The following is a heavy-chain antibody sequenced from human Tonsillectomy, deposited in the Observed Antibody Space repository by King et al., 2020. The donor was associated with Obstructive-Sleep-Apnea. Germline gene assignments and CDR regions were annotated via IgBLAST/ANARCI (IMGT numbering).Heavy chain of an antibody. J-gene: IGHJ4*02. CDR3: AGDGIGFCSSSSGYPDD. Sequence: VQLVESGGGVVQPGRSLRLSCAASGFSFSDYAMHCVRQAPGEGLEWVAVISHDGINENYADSVKGRFPIARDNSKKTLNLQMNSLRADATAVYYCAGDGIGFCSSSSGYPDDWGQGTLVGVSS. V-gene: IGHV3-30-3*01. D-gene: IGHD2-2*01. CDR1: GFSFSDYA. CDR2: ISHDGINE.